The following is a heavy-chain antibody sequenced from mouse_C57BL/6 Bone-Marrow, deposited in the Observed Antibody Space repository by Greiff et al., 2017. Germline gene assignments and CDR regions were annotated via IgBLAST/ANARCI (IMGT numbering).Heavy chain of an antibody. CDR3: TVLDY. CDR1: GYTFTDYE. CDR2: IDPETGGT. V-gene: IGHV1-15*01. J-gene: IGHJ2*01. Sequence: QVQLKESGAELVRPGASVTLSCKASGYTFTDYEMHWVKQTPVHGLEWIGAIDPETGGTAYNQKFKGKAILTADKYSSTAYMELRSLTSEDSAVYYCTVLDYWGQGTTLTVSS.